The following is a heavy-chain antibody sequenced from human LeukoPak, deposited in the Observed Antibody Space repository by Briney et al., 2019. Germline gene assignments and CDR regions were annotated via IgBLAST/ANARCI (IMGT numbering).Heavy chain of an antibody. CDR2: INPSGGST. CDR1: GYTFTSYY. D-gene: IGHD6-6*01. CDR3: ARSDSSSAGIDY. Sequence: GASVKVSCKASGYTFTSYYMHWVRQAPGQGLEWMGMINPSGGSTSYAQKFQGRVTMTRDMSTSTVYMELSSLRSEDTAVYYCARSDSSSAGIDYWGQGTLVTVSS. J-gene: IGHJ4*02. V-gene: IGHV1-46*01.